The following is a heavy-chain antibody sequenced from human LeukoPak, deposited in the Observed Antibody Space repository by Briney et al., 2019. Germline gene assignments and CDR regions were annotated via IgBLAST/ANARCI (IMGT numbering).Heavy chain of an antibody. J-gene: IGHJ4*02. D-gene: IGHD3-22*01. CDR2: ISWSSGSI. Sequence: GGSLRLSCAASGFTFDDYAMHWVRQAPGKGLEWVSGISWSSGSIGYADSVKGRFTISRDNAKNSLYLQMNSLRAEDTALYYCAKGRYYYDSSGYKGGIDYWGQGTLVTVSS. V-gene: IGHV3-9*01. CDR3: AKGRYYYDSSGYKGGIDY. CDR1: GFTFDDYA.